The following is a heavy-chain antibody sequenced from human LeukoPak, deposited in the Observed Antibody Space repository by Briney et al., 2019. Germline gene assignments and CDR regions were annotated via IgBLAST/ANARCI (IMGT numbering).Heavy chain of an antibody. J-gene: IGHJ4*02. CDR3: AKDLVSRRRLGSSEKVDY. CDR2: ISPDGSST. D-gene: IGHD3-16*01. CDR1: GFTFSDYY. V-gene: IGHV3-11*01. Sequence: GGSLRLFCAATGFTFSDYYINWIRQAPGKGLEWVAYISPDGSSTFYADSVKGRFTISRDNSKNTLFLEMNRLTADDTAVYYCAKDLVSRRRLGSSEKVDYWGRGTLVTVSS.